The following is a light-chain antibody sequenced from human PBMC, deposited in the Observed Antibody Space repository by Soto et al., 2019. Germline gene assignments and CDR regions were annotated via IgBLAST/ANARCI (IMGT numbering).Light chain of an antibody. CDR2: GAS. CDR1: QSIRYY. J-gene: IGKJ1*01. Sequence: DIQLTQSPPTLSASVGDRVTITCRASQSIRYYLAWYQQMPGKAPKLLIYGASSLQSGVPSRFSGSGSGTEFTLTISSLQPDYFATYFCQHHNSYSQTFGQGTKV. CDR3: QHHNSYSQT. V-gene: IGKV1-5*01.